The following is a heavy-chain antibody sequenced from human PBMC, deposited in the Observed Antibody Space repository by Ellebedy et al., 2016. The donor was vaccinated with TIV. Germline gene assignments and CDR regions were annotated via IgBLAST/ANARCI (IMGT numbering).Heavy chain of an antibody. CDR1: GFVFSNDW. CDR2: INEDGSAT. CDR3: ATVFNF. Sequence: PGGSLRLSCTASGFVFSNDWMHWVRQVPGKGLVWISRINEDGSATSYADSVKGRFTISRDNAKNTAYLQMNSLRAEDTAVYYCATVFNFWGRGTLVTVSS. J-gene: IGHJ4*02. V-gene: IGHV3-74*01. D-gene: IGHD5/OR15-5a*01.